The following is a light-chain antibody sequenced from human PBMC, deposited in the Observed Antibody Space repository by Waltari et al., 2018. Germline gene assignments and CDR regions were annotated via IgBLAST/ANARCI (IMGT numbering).Light chain of an antibody. CDR3: QHYVRLPVS. CDR1: QSVSRS. J-gene: IGKJ1*01. V-gene: IGKV3-20*01. CDR2: GAS. Sequence: LSCRASQSVSRSLAWYQQKPGQAPRLLIYGASSRATGVPDRFSGSGSGTDFSLTISRLEPEDFAVYYCQHYVRLPVSFGQGTKVEIK.